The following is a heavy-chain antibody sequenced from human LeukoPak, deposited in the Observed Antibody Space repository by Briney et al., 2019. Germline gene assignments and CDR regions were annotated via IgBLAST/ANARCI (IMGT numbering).Heavy chain of an antibody. J-gene: IGHJ4*02. CDR2: ISGSGVYT. V-gene: IGHV3-23*01. CDR1: GFTFDSYG. CDR3: AKASLVATVWSYFDY. D-gene: IGHD5-12*01. Sequence: GGSLRLSCAASGFTFDSYGMNWVRQAPGKGLEWVSGISGSGVYTYYADSVKGRFTISRDNSKNTLYLVMNSLRVDDTAVYYCAKASLVATVWSYFDYWGQGTLVTVST.